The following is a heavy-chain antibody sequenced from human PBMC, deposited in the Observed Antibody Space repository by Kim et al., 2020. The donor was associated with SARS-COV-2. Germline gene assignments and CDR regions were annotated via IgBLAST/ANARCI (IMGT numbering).Heavy chain of an antibody. CDR2: ISYDGSNK. V-gene: IGHV3-30*04. D-gene: IGHD1-26*01. J-gene: IGHJ3*02. Sequence: GGSLRLSCAASGFTFSSYAIHWVRQAPGKGLERVAVISYDGSNKYYADSVKGRFTISRDNSKNTLYLQMNSLRAEDTAVYYCARSYSGSYYGAFDIWGQG. CDR1: GFTFSSYA. CDR3: ARSYSGSYYGAFDI.